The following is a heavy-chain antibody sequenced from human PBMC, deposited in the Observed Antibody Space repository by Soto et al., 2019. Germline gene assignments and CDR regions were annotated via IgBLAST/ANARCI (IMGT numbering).Heavy chain of an antibody. Sequence: ESGGGLVQPGGSLRLSCAASGFTFSSYSMNWVRQAPGKGLEWVSYISSSSSTIYYADSVKGRFTISRDNAKNSLYLQMNSLRDEDTAVYYCARYGGEDYGGNSDFDYWGQGTLVTVSS. CDR1: GFTFSSYS. CDR3: ARYGGEDYGGNSDFDY. J-gene: IGHJ4*02. CDR2: ISSSSSTI. D-gene: IGHD4-17*01. V-gene: IGHV3-48*02.